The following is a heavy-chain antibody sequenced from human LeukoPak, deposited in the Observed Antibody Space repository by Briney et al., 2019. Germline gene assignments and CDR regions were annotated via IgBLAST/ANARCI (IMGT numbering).Heavy chain of an antibody. D-gene: IGHD3-10*01. Sequence: GVSLRLSCAASGFTFSNYGMHWVRQAPGKWLAWEVVISYDGSNKYYADSVKGRFTISRDNSKNTLYLQMNSLRAEDTAVYYCANGYYYGSGSYYKEAFDIWGQGTMVTVSS. CDR3: ANGYYYGSGSYYKEAFDI. CDR1: GFTFSNYG. V-gene: IGHV3-30*18. J-gene: IGHJ3*02. CDR2: ISYDGSNK.